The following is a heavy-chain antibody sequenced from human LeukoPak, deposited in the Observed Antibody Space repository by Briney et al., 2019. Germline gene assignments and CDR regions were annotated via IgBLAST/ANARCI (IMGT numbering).Heavy chain of an antibody. V-gene: IGHV1-69*05. D-gene: IGHD6-6*01. J-gene: IGHJ4*02. CDR2: IIPIFGTA. CDR1: GGTFSSYA. Sequence: SVKVSCKASGGTFSSYAISWVRQVPGQGLEWMGGIIPIFGTANYAQKFQGRVTITTDESTSTAYMELSSLRSEDTAVYYCATAPPYSSSSVPSDYWGQGTLVTVSS. CDR3: ATAPPYSSSSVPSDY.